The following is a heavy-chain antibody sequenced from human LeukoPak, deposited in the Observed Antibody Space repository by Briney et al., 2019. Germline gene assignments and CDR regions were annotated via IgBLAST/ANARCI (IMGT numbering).Heavy chain of an antibody. CDR1: GFTFSNYW. D-gene: IGHD3-22*01. Sequence: GGSLRLSCAASGFTFSNYWMSWVRQAPGKGLEWVANIKGDGSEKYYVDSVKGRFTISRDNAKNSLYLQMNSLRAEDTAVYYCVRESPYYYDSPDAFDIWGQGTMVTVSS. CDR3: VRESPYYYDSPDAFDI. J-gene: IGHJ3*02. V-gene: IGHV3-7*03. CDR2: IKGDGSEK.